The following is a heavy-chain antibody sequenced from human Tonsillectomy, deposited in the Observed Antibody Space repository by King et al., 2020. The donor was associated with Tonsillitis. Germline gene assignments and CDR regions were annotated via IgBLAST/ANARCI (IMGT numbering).Heavy chain of an antibody. V-gene: IGHV3-15*01. D-gene: IGHD3-10*01. J-gene: IGHJ4*02. CDR3: TPEIWFGELLRDY. Sequence: VQLVESGGGLVKPGGSLRLSCAASGFTFSNAWMSWVRQAPGKGLEWVGRIKSKIDGGTTDYAAPVKGRFSILRDDSKNTLYLQMNSLKTEDTAVYYCTPEIWFGELLRDYWGQGTLVTVSS. CDR1: GFTFSNAW. CDR2: IKSKIDGGTT.